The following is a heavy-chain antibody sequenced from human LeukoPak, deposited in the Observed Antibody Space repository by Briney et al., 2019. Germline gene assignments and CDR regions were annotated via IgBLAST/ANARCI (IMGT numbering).Heavy chain of an antibody. J-gene: IGHJ3*02. V-gene: IGHV3-9*01. CDR1: GFTFDDYA. CDR2: ISWNSGSI. CDR3: ARGYYDSSGSRSDAFDI. Sequence: GRSLRLSCAASGFTFDDYAMHWVRQAPGKGLEWVSGISWNSGSIGYADSVKGRFTISRDNAKNTLYLQMNSLRAEDTAVYYCARGYYDSSGSRSDAFDIWGQGTMVTVSS. D-gene: IGHD3-22*01.